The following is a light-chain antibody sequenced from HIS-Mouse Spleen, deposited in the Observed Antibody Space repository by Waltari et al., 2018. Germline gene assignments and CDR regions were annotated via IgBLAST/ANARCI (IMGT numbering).Light chain of an antibody. CDR1: QSISSW. Sequence: DIQMTQSPSTLSASVGDRVTITCRASQSISSWLAWYQQKPGKAPKLLIYKASSLESGVPSRFSGSVSGTEFTLTISSLQPDDFATYYCQQYNSYPLYTFGQGTKLEIK. CDR2: KAS. V-gene: IGKV1-5*03. J-gene: IGKJ2*01. CDR3: QQYNSYPLYT.